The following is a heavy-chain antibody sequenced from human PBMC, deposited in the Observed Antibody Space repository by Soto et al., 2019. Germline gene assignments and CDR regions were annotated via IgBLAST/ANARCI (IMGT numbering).Heavy chain of an antibody. D-gene: IGHD5-12*01. CDR3: ARRYGSSFDY. CDR2: IYHSGST. J-gene: IGHJ4*02. V-gene: IGHV4-30-2*01. CDR1: GGSISSGGYS. Sequence: SETLSLTCAVSGGSISSGGYSWSWIRQPPGKGLEWIGYIYHSGSTYYNPSLKSRVTISVDTSKNQFSLKLSSVTAADTAVYYCARRYGSSFDYWGQGTLVTVSS.